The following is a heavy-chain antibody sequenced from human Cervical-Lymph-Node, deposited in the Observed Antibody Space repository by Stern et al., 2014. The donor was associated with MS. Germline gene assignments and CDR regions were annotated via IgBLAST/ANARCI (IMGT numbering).Heavy chain of an antibody. D-gene: IGHD2-15*01. CDR1: GFTFSSYW. J-gene: IGHJ5*02. CDR2: IKEDGSEP. Sequence: MQLVQSGGGLVQPGGSLRLSCAASGFTFSSYWMNWVRQAPGKGLEWVANIKEDGSEPSYVDSVKGRFTISQDNAKTTLYLPMNSLRAEDTAVYYCARGSDTWGQGTLVTVSS. V-gene: IGHV3-7*01. CDR3: ARGSDT.